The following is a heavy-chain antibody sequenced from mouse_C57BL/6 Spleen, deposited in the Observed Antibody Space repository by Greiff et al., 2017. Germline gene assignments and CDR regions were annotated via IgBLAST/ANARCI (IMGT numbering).Heavy chain of an antibody. CDR1: GYTFTDYE. D-gene: IGHD1-1*01. CDR2: IDPETGGT. V-gene: IGHV1-15*01. J-gene: IGHJ2*01. Sequence: QVQLQQSGAELVRPGASVTLSCKASGYTFTDYEMHWVKQTPVHGLEWIGAIDPETGGTAYNQKFTGKAILSADKSSSTAYMELRSLTSEDSAVYYCTRTVVAFDYWGQGTTLTVSS. CDR3: TRTVVAFDY.